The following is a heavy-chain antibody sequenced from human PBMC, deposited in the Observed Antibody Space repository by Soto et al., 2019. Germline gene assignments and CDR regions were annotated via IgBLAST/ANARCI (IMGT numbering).Heavy chain of an antibody. CDR2: IDWDDDK. D-gene: IGHD3-9*01. Sequence: ESGPTLVNPTQTLTLTCTSSGFSLSTSGMCVSWIRPPPGKALEWLARIDWDDDKYYSTSLKTRLTISKDTSKNQVVLTMTNMDPVDTATYYCARMGQYYDILTGYWSGYYFDYWGQGTLVTVSS. J-gene: IGHJ4*02. V-gene: IGHV2-70*11. CDR3: ARMGQYYDILTGYWSGYYFDY. CDR1: GFSLSTSGMC.